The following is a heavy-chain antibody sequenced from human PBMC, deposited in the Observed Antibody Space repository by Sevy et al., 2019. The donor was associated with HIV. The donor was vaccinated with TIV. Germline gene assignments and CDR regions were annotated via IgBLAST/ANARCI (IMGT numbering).Heavy chain of an antibody. Sequence: GGSLRLSCAAPGFTFSSYGVNWVRQAPGKGLEWVAVISYDGNNRYYADSVKGRFTISRDNSKNTLYLQMNSLRADDTAVYYCARGLAALPGYYYGMDVWGLGTTVTVSS. CDR3: ARGLAALPGYYYGMDV. V-gene: IGHV3-30-3*01. CDR1: GFTFSSYG. J-gene: IGHJ6*02. CDR2: ISYDGNNR. D-gene: IGHD6-6*01.